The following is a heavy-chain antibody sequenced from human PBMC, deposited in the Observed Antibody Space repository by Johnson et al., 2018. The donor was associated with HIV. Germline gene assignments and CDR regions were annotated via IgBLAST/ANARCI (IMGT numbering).Heavy chain of an antibody. CDR2: IRYDGSNK. CDR1: GFTFSNYG. Sequence: VQLVESGGGVVQPGGSLRLSCEVSGFTFSNYGMHWVRQAPGKGLEWVAFIRYDGSNKYYADSVKGRFTIFRDNSKNTLYSQMKSLRVEDTAVYYCAKEALRGGEYDAFDIWGQGTMVTVS. D-gene: IGHD2-15*01. V-gene: IGHV3-30*02. CDR3: AKEALRGGEYDAFDI. J-gene: IGHJ3*02.